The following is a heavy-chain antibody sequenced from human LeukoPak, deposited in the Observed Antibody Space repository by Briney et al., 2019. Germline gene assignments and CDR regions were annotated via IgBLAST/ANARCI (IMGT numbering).Heavy chain of an antibody. CDR1: GFTFSSYW. D-gene: IGHD4-17*01. CDR2: ISSGGSST. V-gene: IGHV3-74*01. CDR3: ATRTVTLDY. Sequence: GGSLRLSCAASGFTFSSYWMHWVRQAPGKGLVWVSCISSGGSSTTYADSVKGRFTISRDKAKNTVYLQMNSLRAEDTAVYYCATRTVTLDYWGQGTLVSVSS. J-gene: IGHJ4*02.